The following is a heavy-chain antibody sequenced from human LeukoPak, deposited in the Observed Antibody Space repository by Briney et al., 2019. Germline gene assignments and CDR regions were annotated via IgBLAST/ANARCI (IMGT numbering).Heavy chain of an antibody. CDR2: INQSGST. D-gene: IGHD3-22*01. Sequence: SETLSLTCAVYGGSFSGYYWSWIRQPPGKGLEWIGEINQSGSTNYNPSLKSRVTISVDTSKNQFSLKLSSVTAADTAVYYCARVWVYYDSSGYYRPNWFDPWGQGTLVTVSS. CDR3: ARVWVYYDSSGYYRPNWFDP. V-gene: IGHV4-34*01. J-gene: IGHJ5*02. CDR1: GGSFSGYY.